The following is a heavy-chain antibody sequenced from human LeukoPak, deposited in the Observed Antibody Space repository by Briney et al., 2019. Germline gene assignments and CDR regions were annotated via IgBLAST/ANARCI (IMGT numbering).Heavy chain of an antibody. J-gene: IGHJ4*02. Sequence: ASVKVSCKASGYTFTSYYMHWMRQAPGQGLEWMGIINPSGGSTTYAQKFQGRVTMTRDTSTSTVYMELSSLRSEDTAVYYCAADLVVAATVGYFDYWGQGTLVTVSS. CDR2: INPSGGST. CDR1: GYTFTSYY. D-gene: IGHD2-15*01. V-gene: IGHV1-46*01. CDR3: AADLVVAATVGYFDY.